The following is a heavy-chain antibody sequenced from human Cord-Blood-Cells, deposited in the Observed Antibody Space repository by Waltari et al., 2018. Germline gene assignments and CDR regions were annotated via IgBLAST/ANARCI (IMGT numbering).Heavy chain of an antibody. V-gene: IGHV3-30-3*01. J-gene: IGHJ4*02. D-gene: IGHD6-13*01. CDR3: AREMAAGPIDY. CDR1: GFPFRGSA. Sequence: QVQLVVSGGGLVQPGRSPRLSCAASGFPFRGSALLWVRPAPGKGLEWVAVISYDGSNKYYADSVKGRFTISRDNSKNTLYLQMNSLRAEDTAVYYCAREMAAGPIDYWGQGTLVTVSS. CDR2: ISYDGSNK.